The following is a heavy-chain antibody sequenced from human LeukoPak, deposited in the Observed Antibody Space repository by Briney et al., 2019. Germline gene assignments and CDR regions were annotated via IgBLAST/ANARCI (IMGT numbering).Heavy chain of an antibody. V-gene: IGHV3-23*01. Sequence: GGSLRLSCAASGFTFSSYAMSWVRQAPGKGLEWVSAISGSGGSTYYAGSVKRRFTISRDNSKTTLYLQMNSLRAEDTAVYYCAKDRAYYSDYWGQGTLVTVSS. CDR2: ISGSGGST. J-gene: IGHJ4*02. D-gene: IGHD3-10*01. CDR3: AKDRAYYSDY. CDR1: GFTFSSYA.